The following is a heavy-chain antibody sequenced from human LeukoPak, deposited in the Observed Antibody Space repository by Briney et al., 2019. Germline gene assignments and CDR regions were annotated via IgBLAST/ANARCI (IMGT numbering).Heavy chain of an antibody. V-gene: IGHV3-33*01. CDR2: IWYDGSNK. Sequence: GGSLRLSGATSGFTFNRFGMHRVRQAPGKGLEWVAVIWYDGSNKYYADSVEGRFTISRDNSKNTLYLQMNSLRAEDTAVYYCARETTVTTYDAFDIWGQGTMVTVSS. J-gene: IGHJ3*02. CDR3: ARETTVTTYDAFDI. CDR1: GFTFNRFG. D-gene: IGHD4-17*01.